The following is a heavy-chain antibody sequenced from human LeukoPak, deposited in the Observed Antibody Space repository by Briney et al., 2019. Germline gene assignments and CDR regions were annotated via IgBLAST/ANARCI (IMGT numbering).Heavy chain of an antibody. D-gene: IGHD2-2*01. CDR3: AKDSSISDYSYYYMDV. V-gene: IGHV3-9*01. Sequence: QPGRSLRLSCAASGFTFDGYAMHWVRQAPGKGLEWVSGISWNSGSIGYADSVKGRFIISRDNAKNSLYQQMNSLRAEDTALYYCAKDSSISDYSYYYMDVWGKGTTVTVSS. J-gene: IGHJ6*03. CDR2: ISWNSGSI. CDR1: GFTFDGYA.